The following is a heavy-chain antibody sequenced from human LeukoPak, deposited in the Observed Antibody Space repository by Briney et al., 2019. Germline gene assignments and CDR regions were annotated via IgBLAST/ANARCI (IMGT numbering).Heavy chain of an antibody. Sequence: GESLKISCKGSGYSFTSYWIGWVRQMPGKGLEWMGIIYPGDSDTRYSPSFQGQVTISADKSISTAYLQWSSLKASDTAMYYCARYGDTVVTINDAFDIWGQGTMVTVSS. V-gene: IGHV5-51*01. CDR3: ARYGDTVVTINDAFDI. CDR1: GYSFTSYW. CDR2: IYPGDSDT. J-gene: IGHJ3*02. D-gene: IGHD4-23*01.